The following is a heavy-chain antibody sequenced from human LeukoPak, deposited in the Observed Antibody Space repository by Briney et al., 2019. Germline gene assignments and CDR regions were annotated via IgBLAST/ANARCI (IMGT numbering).Heavy chain of an antibody. D-gene: IGHD3-3*01. Sequence: SETLSLTCAVYGGSFSGYYWSWIRQPPGKGLEWVGEINHSGSTNYNPSLKSRVTISVDTSKNQFSLKLSSVTAADTAVYYCVQADGFWSGFDYWGQGTLVTVSS. CDR1: GGSFSGYY. CDR3: VQADGFWSGFDY. CDR2: INHSGST. V-gene: IGHV4-34*01. J-gene: IGHJ4*02.